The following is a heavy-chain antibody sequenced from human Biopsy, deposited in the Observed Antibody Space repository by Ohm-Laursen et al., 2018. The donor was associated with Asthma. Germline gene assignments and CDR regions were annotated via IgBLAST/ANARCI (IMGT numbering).Heavy chain of an antibody. CDR3: AKDERLYYGSDSKYMQPVPLGD. CDR1: GFTFDDYA. V-gene: IGHV3-9*01. D-gene: IGHD3-10*01. Sequence: SLRLSCSASGFTFDDYAMHWVRQAPGKGLEWVSGVSWNSGSIDYADSVRGRFTISRDKSENTLYLQMNSLRAEDTAVYYCAKDERLYYGSDSKYMQPVPLGDWGQGTLVIVSA. CDR2: VSWNSGSI. J-gene: IGHJ4*02.